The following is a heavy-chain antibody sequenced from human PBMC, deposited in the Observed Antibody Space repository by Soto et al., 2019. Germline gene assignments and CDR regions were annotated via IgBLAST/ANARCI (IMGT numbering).Heavy chain of an antibody. Sequence: LRLSCAASGFTFSRYSMNWVRQAPGKGLEWVSHISGSSSTIYYTDSVKGRFTVSRDNAKNSLYLQMNSLRDEDTAVYFCAKTSLRVYYYGMDVWGQGTTVTVSS. CDR3: AKTSLRVYYYGMDV. J-gene: IGHJ6*02. CDR1: GFTFSRYS. V-gene: IGHV3-48*02. CDR2: ISGSSSTI.